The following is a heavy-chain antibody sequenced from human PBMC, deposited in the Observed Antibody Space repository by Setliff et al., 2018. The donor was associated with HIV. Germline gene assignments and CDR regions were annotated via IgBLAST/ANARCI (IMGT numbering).Heavy chain of an antibody. J-gene: IGHJ4*02. D-gene: IGHD2-15*01. Sequence: SETLSLTCDVYGGSFSGYYWSWIRQSPEKGLEWIGEINGSGSTSYNPSLKSRFTISVDISNNQFSLKLNSVTAADTAVYYCTRAPGGGKDYFDYWGQGTLVTVSS. CDR1: GGSFSGYY. CDR2: INGSGST. V-gene: IGHV4-34*01. CDR3: TRAPGGGKDYFDY.